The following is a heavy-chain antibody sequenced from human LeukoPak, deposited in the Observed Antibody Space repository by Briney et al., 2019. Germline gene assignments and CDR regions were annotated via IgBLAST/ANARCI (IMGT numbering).Heavy chain of an antibody. J-gene: IGHJ6*03. V-gene: IGHV1-18*04. CDR2: ISAYNGNT. CDR3: ARVGRYSGYDWGNYYYYMDV. Sequence: ASVKVSCKAFGYTFTSNYMHWVRQAPGQGLEWMGWISAYNGNTNYAQKLQGRVTMTTDTSTSTAYMELRSLRSDDTAVYYCARVGRYSGYDWGNYYYYMDVWGKGTTVTVSS. CDR1: GYTFTSNY. D-gene: IGHD5-12*01.